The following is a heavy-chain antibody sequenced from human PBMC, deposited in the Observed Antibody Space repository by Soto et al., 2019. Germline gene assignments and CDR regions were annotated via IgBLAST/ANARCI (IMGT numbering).Heavy chain of an antibody. CDR3: ARVAHQSLDY. V-gene: IGHV1-46*01. D-gene: IGHD5-12*01. Sequence: ASVKVSCKTSGYTFTNYHIHWVRQAPGQGLEWLGIINPSDGGTGYAQKFQGRVTMTRDTSTSTVYMDMSSLGSEDTAVYYCARVAHQSLDYWGLGTLVTVSS. J-gene: IGHJ4*02. CDR1: GYTFTNYH. CDR2: INPSDGGT.